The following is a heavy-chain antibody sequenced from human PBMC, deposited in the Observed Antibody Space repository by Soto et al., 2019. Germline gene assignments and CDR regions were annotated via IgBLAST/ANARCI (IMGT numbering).Heavy chain of an antibody. CDR1: GYSISIGYY. CDR2: IYHGENT. Sequence: PSETLSLTCAVSGYSISIGYYWGWVRQTPGEGLEWIGSIYHGENTYYNPSLKSRVTISADTSNNQFSLKLSSVTAADTAVYYCARGGDTMVLGVIRFYYYGTDVWCQGXSFTVSS. D-gene: IGHD3-10*01. J-gene: IGHJ6*02. V-gene: IGHV4-38-2*01. CDR3: ARGGDTMVLGVIRFYYYGTDV.